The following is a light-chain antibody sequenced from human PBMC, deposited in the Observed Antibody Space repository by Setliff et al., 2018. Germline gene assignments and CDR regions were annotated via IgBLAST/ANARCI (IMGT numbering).Light chain of an antibody. J-gene: IGKJ1*01. CDR1: QSIGNW. V-gene: IGKV1-5*03. Sequence: DIQMTQSPSTLSASVGDRVTITCRASQSIGNWLAWYQQKPGKAPKLLIYKASTLEGGVPSRFSGSESGTEFALTISSLQPDDFATYYCQQYNSYPRTFGQGTKVDIK. CDR2: KAS. CDR3: QQYNSYPRT.